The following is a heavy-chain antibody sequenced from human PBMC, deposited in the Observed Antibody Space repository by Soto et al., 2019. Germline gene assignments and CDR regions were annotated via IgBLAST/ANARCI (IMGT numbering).Heavy chain of an antibody. J-gene: IGHJ6*02. Sequence: ASVKVSCKVSGYTLTELSMHWVRQAPGKGLEWMGGFDPEDGETIYAQKFQGRVTMTEDTSTDTAYMELSSLRSEDTAVYYCATWGFPMVRGQAGGQAPNYYYGMDVWGQGTTVTVSS. D-gene: IGHD3-10*01. CDR3: ATWGFPMVRGQAGGQAPNYYYGMDV. CDR2: FDPEDGET. V-gene: IGHV1-24*01. CDR1: GYTLTELS.